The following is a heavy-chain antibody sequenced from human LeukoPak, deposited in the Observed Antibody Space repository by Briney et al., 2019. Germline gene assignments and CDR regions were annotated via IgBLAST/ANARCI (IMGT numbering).Heavy chain of an antibody. CDR1: GFTFSSYA. CDR3: ARDGGPGSGSYLDY. Sequence: PGGSLRLSCAASGFTFSSYAMSWVRQAPGKGLEWVSAISGSGGSTYYADSVKGRFTISRDNSKNTLYLQMDSLRAEDTAVYYCARDGGPGSGSYLDYWGQGTLVTVSS. CDR2: ISGSGGST. J-gene: IGHJ4*02. V-gene: IGHV3-23*01. D-gene: IGHD3-10*01.